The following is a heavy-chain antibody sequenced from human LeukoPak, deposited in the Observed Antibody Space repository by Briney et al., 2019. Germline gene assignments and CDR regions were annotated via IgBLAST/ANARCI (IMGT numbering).Heavy chain of an antibody. CDR3: ARAARFYGSSGAHAFDI. Sequence: GGSLRLSCVASGFTFNNYDMHWVRQGTGKGLEWVSGIGTGGDTHYPDSVKGRFTISRENAKNSLFLQMNSLRVGDTAMYYCARAARFYGSSGAHAFDIWGQGTMVTVSS. V-gene: IGHV3-13*01. CDR1: GFTFNNYD. J-gene: IGHJ3*02. CDR2: IGTGGDT. D-gene: IGHD3-22*01.